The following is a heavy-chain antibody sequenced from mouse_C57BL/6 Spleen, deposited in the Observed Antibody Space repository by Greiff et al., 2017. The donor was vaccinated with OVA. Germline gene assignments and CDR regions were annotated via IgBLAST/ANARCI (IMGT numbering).Heavy chain of an antibody. CDR2: FYPGSGST. D-gene: IGHD1-1*01. CDR3: AKHEDGYYYGSLDY. J-gene: IGHJ2*01. CDR1: GYTFTEYT. Sequence: VQLQQSGAELVKPGASVKLSCKASGYTFTEYTIHWVKQRSGQGLEWIGWFYPGSGSTKYNEKFKDKATLTADTSSSTVYMELSRLTSEDSAVYFGAKHEDGYYYGSLDYWGQGTTLTVSS. V-gene: IGHV1-62-2*01.